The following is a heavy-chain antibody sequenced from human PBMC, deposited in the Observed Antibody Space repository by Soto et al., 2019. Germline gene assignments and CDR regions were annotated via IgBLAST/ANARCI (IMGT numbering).Heavy chain of an antibody. D-gene: IGHD2-21*01. Sequence: EVQLVESGGGLVQPGGSLRLSCAASGFTFSSYWMSWVRQAPGKGLEWVANIKQDGSEKYYVDSVKGRFTISRDNAKNSLYLKMNSLRAEDTAVYYCARAPDCGGDCYSWGGAFDIWGQGTMVTVSS. CDR1: GFTFSSYW. CDR3: ARAPDCGGDCYSWGGAFDI. CDR2: IKQDGSEK. J-gene: IGHJ3*02. V-gene: IGHV3-7*01.